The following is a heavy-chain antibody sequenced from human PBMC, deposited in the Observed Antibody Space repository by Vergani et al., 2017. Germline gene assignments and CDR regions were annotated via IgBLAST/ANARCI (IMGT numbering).Heavy chain of an antibody. Sequence: EVQLVESGGGLVQPGGSLRLSCAASGFTFSSYEMNWVRQAPGKGLEWVSYISSSGSTIYYADSVKGRFTISRDNAKNSLYLQRNSLRAEDTAVYYGARDTRGYSYVYDYWSQGTLVTVSS. D-gene: IGHD5-18*01. J-gene: IGHJ4*02. CDR1: GFTFSSYE. V-gene: IGHV3-48*03. CDR2: ISSSGSTI. CDR3: ARDTRGYSYVYDY.